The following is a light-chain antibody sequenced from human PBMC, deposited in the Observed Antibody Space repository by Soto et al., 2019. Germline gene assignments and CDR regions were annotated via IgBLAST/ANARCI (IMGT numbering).Light chain of an antibody. J-gene: IGKJ4*01. CDR1: QNINTY. CDR2: DAS. Sequence: EIVLTQSPATLSLSPGESATLSCRASQNINTYLAWYQQKPGQPPRLLMFDASNRASGTPARVSGTGSGTDFTLTISSLEPEDFGVYYCQQRTDWPPLTFGGGTNVQIK. V-gene: IGKV3-11*01. CDR3: QQRTDWPPLT.